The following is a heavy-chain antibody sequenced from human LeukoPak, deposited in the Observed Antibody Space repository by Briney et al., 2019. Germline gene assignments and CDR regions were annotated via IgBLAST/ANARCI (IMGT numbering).Heavy chain of an antibody. Sequence: ASVKVSCKASGYTFTSYGISWVRQAPGQGLEWMGWISAYNGKTNYAQKLQGRVTMTTDTSTSTAYMELRSLRSDDTAVYYCASHYCSSTSCYADYGMDVWGKGTTVTVSS. V-gene: IGHV1-18*04. CDR2: ISAYNGKT. J-gene: IGHJ6*04. CDR1: GYTFTSYG. CDR3: ASHYCSSTSCYADYGMDV. D-gene: IGHD2-2*01.